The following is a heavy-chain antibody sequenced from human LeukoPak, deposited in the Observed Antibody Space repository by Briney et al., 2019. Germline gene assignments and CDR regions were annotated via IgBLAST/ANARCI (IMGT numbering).Heavy chain of an antibody. CDR3: AKGLGHSGYERVYNWFDP. CDR1: RYSFTNYY. Sequence: ASVKVSCKASRYSFTNYYMRWVRQAPGQGLEWMGWINPNSGGTNYAQKFQGRVTMTRDTSISTTNMELSKLRSDDAPCDCSAKGLGHSGYERVYNWFDPWGQGTLVTVSS. J-gene: IGHJ5*02. D-gene: IGHD5-12*01. CDR2: INPNSGGT. V-gene: IGHV1-2*02.